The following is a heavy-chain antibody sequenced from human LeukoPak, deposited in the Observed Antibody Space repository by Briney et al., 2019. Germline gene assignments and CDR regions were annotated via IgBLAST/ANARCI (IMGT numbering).Heavy chain of an antibody. J-gene: IGHJ4*02. V-gene: IGHV3-21*05. D-gene: IGHD7-27*01. CDR2: ISNSGSSI. CDR1: GFTFSSYS. Sequence: GGSLRLSCAASGFTFSSYSMNWVRQAPGKGLEWVSYISNSGSSIYYADSVKGRFTTSRDNAKSSLYLQTNSLRAEDTAVYYCGRGHWGLDYWGQGALVTVSS. CDR3: GRGHWGLDY.